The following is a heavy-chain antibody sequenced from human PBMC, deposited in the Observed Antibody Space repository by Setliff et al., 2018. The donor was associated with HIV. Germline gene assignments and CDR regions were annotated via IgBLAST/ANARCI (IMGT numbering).Heavy chain of an antibody. Sequence: PGGSLRRSCATSGFAFSDYDFHWVHQVTGEGLEWVSAIGTGGDTYYADSVKGRFTISRENAKNSLYLQMNNVRAGDTAVYYCTRELNGHTSSHYYFGLDVWGQGTTVTVSS. CDR2: IGTGGDT. V-gene: IGHV3-13*01. J-gene: IGHJ6*02. CDR1: GFAFSDYD. D-gene: IGHD6-6*01. CDR3: TRELNGHTSSHYYFGLDV.